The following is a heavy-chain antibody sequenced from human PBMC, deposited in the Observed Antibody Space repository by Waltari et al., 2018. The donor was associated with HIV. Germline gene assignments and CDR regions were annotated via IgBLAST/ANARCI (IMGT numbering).Heavy chain of an antibody. CDR2: IYSGCST. V-gene: IGHV3-53*01. CDR1: GFPISDNY. CDR3: ARDPRSSGYYGMDV. D-gene: IGHD1-26*01. J-gene: IGHJ6*02. Sequence: EVQLVESGGGLIEPGGSLRPSCAASGFPISDNYMSWVRQAPGKGLEWVSVIYSGCSTYYSDSVKGRFTISRDNSKNTLSLHMNSLRAEDTAVYYCARDPRSSGYYGMDVWGQGATVTVSS.